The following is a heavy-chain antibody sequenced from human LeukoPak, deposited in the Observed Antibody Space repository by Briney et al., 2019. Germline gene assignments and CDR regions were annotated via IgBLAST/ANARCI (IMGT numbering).Heavy chain of an antibody. V-gene: IGHV3-21*01. D-gene: IGHD4-17*01. CDR2: ISSSSSYI. CDR3: ARSTVTTPLDDY. Sequence: GGSLRLSCAVSGFTFSTYRMRWVRQAPGKGLEWVSSISSSSSYIYYADSVKGRFTISRDNAKNSLYLQMNSLRAEDTAVYYCARSTVTTPLDDYWGQGTLVTVSS. J-gene: IGHJ4*02. CDR1: GFTFSTYR.